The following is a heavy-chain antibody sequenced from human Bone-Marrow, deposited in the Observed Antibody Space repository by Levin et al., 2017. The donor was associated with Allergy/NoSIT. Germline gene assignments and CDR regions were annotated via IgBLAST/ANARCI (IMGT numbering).Heavy chain of an antibody. V-gene: IGHV1-3*01. J-gene: IGHJ3*02. D-gene: IGHD3-10*01. CDR1: EYIFITYA. CDR2: INPNNGDT. CDR3: VRNRHGYGFDIPCRGAFGI. Sequence: ASVKVSCKASEYIFITYAVNWVRQAPGQGLEWMGWINPNNGDTKYSQKFQGRLTITRDTPASAAYMELRSLTSEDTAVYYCVRNRHGYGFDIPCRGAFGIWGQGKMVPVSS.